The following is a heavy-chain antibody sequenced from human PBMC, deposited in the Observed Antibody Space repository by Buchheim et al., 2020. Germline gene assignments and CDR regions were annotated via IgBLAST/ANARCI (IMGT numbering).Heavy chain of an antibody. J-gene: IGHJ6*02. CDR3: ARNYVFWGLRLGELSLPHYYYGMDV. CDR2: MNPNSGNT. Sequence: QVQLVQSGAEVKKPGASVKVSCKASGYTFTSYDINWVRQATGQGLEWMGWMNPNSGNTGYAQKFQGRVTMTRNTSISTDYMELSSLRSEDTAVYYCARNYVFWGLRLGELSLPHYYYGMDVWGQGTT. D-gene: IGHD3-16*02. V-gene: IGHV1-8*01. CDR1: GYTFTSYD.